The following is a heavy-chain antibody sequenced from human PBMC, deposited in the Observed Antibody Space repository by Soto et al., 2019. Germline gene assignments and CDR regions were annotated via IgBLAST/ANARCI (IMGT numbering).Heavy chain of an antibody. Sequence: SGPTLGSPTQTLTLTCIFSGFSLRTSGVGVGWIRQPPGKALEWLGFIYWNDDKRYSPSLKSRLTITKDTSKNQVVLTMTNMDPVDTATYYCAKSGSSGWYGWFDPWGQGTLVTVSS. J-gene: IGHJ5*02. CDR1: GFSLRTSGVG. V-gene: IGHV2-5*01. CDR2: IYWNDDK. D-gene: IGHD6-19*01. CDR3: AKSGSSGWYGWFDP.